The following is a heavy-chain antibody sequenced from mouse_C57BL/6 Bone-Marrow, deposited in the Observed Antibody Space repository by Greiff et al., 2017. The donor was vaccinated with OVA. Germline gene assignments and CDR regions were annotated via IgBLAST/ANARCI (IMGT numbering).Heavy chain of an antibody. CDR3: ASYGNYDSWYFDV. Sequence: QVHVKQPGAELVRPGSSVKLSCKASGYTFTSYWMHWVKQRPIQGLEWIGNIDPSDSETHYNQKFKDKATLTVDKSSSTAYMQLSSLTSEDSAVYYCASYGNYDSWYFDVWGTGTTVTVSS. D-gene: IGHD2-1*01. CDR1: GYTFTSYW. V-gene: IGHV1-52*01. J-gene: IGHJ1*03. CDR2: IDPSDSET.